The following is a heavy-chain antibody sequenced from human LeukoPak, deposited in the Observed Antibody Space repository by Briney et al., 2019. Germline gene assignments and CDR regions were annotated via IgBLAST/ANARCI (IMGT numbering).Heavy chain of an antibody. Sequence: PGGSLRLSCAASGFTFSSYAMHWVRQAPGKGLEWVAVISYDGSNKYYADSVKGRFTISRDNSKNTLYLQMNSLRAEDTAVYYCARGEGGSYYHYYGMDVWGQGTTVTVSS. J-gene: IGHJ6*02. D-gene: IGHD1-26*01. CDR3: ARGEGGSYYHYYGMDV. CDR1: GFTFSSYA. V-gene: IGHV3-30-3*01. CDR2: ISYDGSNK.